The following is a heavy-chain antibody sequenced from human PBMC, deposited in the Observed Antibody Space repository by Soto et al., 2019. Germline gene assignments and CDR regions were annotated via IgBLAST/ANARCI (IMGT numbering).Heavy chain of an antibody. Sequence: EVQLVESGGGLVKPGGSLRLSCAASGFTFSNAWMSWVRQAPGKGLEWVGRIKSKTDGGTTDYAAPMKGRFTISRDDSKNTLYLQMNSLKTEDTAVYYCTTDQGGPLLPPIDYWGQGTLVTVSS. J-gene: IGHJ4*02. V-gene: IGHV3-15*01. CDR3: TTDQGGPLLPPIDY. D-gene: IGHD2-15*01. CDR2: IKSKTDGGTT. CDR1: GFTFSNAW.